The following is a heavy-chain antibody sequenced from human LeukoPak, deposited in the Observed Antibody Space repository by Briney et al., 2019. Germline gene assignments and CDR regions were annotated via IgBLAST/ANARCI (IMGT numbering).Heavy chain of an antibody. CDR3: ARVGYCGGDCPFNYFDY. CDR1: GGTFSSYA. J-gene: IGHJ4*02. CDR2: IIPIFGTA. Sequence: ASVKVSCKASGGTFSSYAISWVRQAPGQGLEWMGGIIPIFGTANYAQKFQGRVTITADESTSTAYMELSSLRSEDTAVYYCARVGYCGGDCPFNYFDYWGQGTLVTVSS. V-gene: IGHV1-69*13. D-gene: IGHD2-21*02.